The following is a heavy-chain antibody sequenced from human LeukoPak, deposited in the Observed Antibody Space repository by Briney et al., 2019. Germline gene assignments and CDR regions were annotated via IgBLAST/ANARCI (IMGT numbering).Heavy chain of an antibody. CDR2: IRYDGSNK. J-gene: IGHJ4*02. CDR1: GFTFRSYA. V-gene: IGHV3-30*02. Sequence: PGGSLRLSCAASGFTFRSYAMHWVRQGPGKGLEWVAFIRYDGSNKYYTDSVKGRFTISRDNSKNTLYLQMNSLRGEDTAVYYCAKDQDGYSSGHFDYWGQGTLVTVSS. CDR3: AKDQDGYSSGHFDY. D-gene: IGHD6-19*01.